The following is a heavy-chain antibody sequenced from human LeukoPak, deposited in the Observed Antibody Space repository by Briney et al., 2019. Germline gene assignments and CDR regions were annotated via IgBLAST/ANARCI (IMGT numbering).Heavy chain of an antibody. Sequence: SETLSLTCTVSGGSISSSSYYWSWIRQPPGKGLEWIGYIYYSGSTNYNPSLKSRVTISVDTSKNQFSLKLSSVTAADTAVYYCATTXSGFWSGYPVYYYYYMDVW. J-gene: IGHJ6*03. CDR2: IYYSGST. D-gene: IGHD3-3*01. CDR3: ATTXSGFWSGYPVYYYYYMDV. CDR1: GGSISSSSYY. V-gene: IGHV4-61*01.